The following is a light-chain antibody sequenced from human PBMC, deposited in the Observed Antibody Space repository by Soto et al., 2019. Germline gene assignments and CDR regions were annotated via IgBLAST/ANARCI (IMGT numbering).Light chain of an antibody. V-gene: IGKV1-39*01. CDR2: AAS. CDR3: QQTYSSAET. Sequence: DIQMTQSPSSLSASVGDRVTITCRASQSISNYLNWYQHKPGKAPNLLIYAASTLHSGVPSRFSGSGSGTHFTLTISSLQPEHFATYYCQQTYSSAETFAQGTKVEI. J-gene: IGKJ1*01. CDR1: QSISNY.